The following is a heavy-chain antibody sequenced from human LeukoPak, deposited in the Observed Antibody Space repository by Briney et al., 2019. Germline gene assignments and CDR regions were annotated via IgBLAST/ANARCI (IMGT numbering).Heavy chain of an antibody. J-gene: IGHJ4*02. D-gene: IGHD6-25*01. V-gene: IGHV3-74*01. CDR1: GFTFSSYW. CDR3: LRGGNDC. CDR2: IDKDGSTT. Sequence: GGSLRLSCAASGFTFSSYWMHWVRQAPGKGLVWVSRIDKDGSTTYYTDSVKGRFTISRDNAKNTLYLQMNSLRAGDTAVYYCLRGGNDCWGQGTLVTVSS.